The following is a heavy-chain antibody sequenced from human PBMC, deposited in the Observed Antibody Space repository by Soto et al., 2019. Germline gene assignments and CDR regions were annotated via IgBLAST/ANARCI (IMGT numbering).Heavy chain of an antibody. J-gene: IGHJ4*02. CDR2: IYYNGST. Sequence: SETLSLTCTVSGDSVSSGSYYWTWVRQPPGKGLEWIGYIYYNGSTNYNPSLQSRVTISIDTSKNQFSLKLTSVTAADTAIYYCARQGTSRGSDYAAFDFWGPGTLVTVSS. D-gene: IGHD3-10*01. CDR1: GDSVSSGSYY. V-gene: IGHV4-61*01. CDR3: ARQGTSRGSDYAAFDF.